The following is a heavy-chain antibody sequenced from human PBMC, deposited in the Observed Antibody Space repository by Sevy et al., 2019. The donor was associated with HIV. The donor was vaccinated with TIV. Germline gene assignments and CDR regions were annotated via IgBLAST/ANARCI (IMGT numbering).Heavy chain of an antibody. CDR3: ARGYYSNFVGWFDP. CDR2: IKQDGSDK. V-gene: IGHV3-7*01. D-gene: IGHD4-4*01. Sequence: GGSLRLSCVASEFTFSTYWMTWVRQAPGKGLEWVANIKQDGSDKYYVTSVKGRFTISRDNAKNSLYLQMNSLRAEDTAVYYCARGYYSNFVGWFDPWGQGTLVTVSS. CDR1: EFTFSTYW. J-gene: IGHJ5*02.